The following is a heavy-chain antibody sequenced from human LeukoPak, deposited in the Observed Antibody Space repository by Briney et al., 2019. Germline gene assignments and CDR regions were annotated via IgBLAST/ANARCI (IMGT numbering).Heavy chain of an antibody. CDR2: ISYDGSKT. J-gene: IGHJ6*02. D-gene: IGHD3-10*02. CDR3: ARDLHYYVAMDV. V-gene: IGHV3-30*03. CDR1: GFTFSSYG. Sequence: GGSLRLSCAASGFTFSSYGMHWVRQAPGKGLEWLAGISYDGSKTYYTDSVKGRFTISRDDSKNTLYLQMNSLRVEDTALYYCARDLHYYVAMDVWGQGTTVTVSS.